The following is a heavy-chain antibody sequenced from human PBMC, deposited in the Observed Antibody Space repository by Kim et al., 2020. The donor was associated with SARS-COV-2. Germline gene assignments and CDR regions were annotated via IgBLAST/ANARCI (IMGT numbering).Heavy chain of an antibody. V-gene: IGHV4-59*01. CDR3: ARDEAAAGTKGRTRPPYDWFDP. D-gene: IGHD6-13*01. CDR2: IYYSGST. CDR1: GGSISSYY. Sequence: SETLSLTCTVSGGSISSYYWSWIRQPPGKGLEWIGYIYYSGSTNYNPSLKSRVTISVDTSKNQFSLKLSSVTAADTAVYYCARDEAAAGTKGRTRPPYDWFDPSGPGTPVTVSS. J-gene: IGHJ5*02.